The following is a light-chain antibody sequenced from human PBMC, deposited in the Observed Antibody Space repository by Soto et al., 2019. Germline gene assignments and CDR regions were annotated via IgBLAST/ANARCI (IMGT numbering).Light chain of an antibody. CDR2: DAS. CDR1: QSISNW. J-gene: IGKJ1*01. CDR3: QQYNSYSET. V-gene: IGKV1-5*01. Sequence: DIQMTQSPSTLSASVGDRVTITSRASQSISNWLAWYQQKQGKAPKLLIYDASSLESGVPSRFSGSGSGTEFTLTISSLQPDDFATYYCQQYNSYSETFGQGTKVDIK.